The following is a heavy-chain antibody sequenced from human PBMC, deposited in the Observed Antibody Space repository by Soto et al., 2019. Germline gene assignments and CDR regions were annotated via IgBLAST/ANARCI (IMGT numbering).Heavy chain of an antibody. CDR1: AFGFSSYA. CDR2: LSVSGGDT. J-gene: IGHJ4*02. Sequence: GGSLRLSCAASAFGFSSYAMSCVRQAPGKGLEWVSALSVSGGDTYYADSVKGRFTISRDNSKNTLFLQMNSLRAQDTAVYHCAKAQDRSARYSGIDSWGRGTMVTVSS. CDR3: AKAQDRSARYSGIDS. V-gene: IGHV3-23*01. D-gene: IGHD3-22*01.